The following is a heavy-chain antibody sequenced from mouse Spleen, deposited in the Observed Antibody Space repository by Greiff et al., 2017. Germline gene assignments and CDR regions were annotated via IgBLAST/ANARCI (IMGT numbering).Heavy chain of an antibody. CDR2: INPNNGGT. Sequence: EVQLQQSGPELVKPGASVKMSCKASGYTFTDYNMHWVKQSHGKSLEWIGYINPNNGGTSYNQKFKGKATLTVNKSSSTAYMELRSLTSEDSAVYYCARGITTVVPYYAMDYWGQGTSVTVSS. D-gene: IGHD1-1*01. J-gene: IGHJ4*01. CDR3: ARGITTVVPYYAMDY. CDR1: GYTFTDYN. V-gene: IGHV1-22*01.